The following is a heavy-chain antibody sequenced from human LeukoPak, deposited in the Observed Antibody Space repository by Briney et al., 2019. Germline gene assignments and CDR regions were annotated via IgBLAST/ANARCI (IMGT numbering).Heavy chain of an antibody. V-gene: IGHV1-69*13. J-gene: IGHJ4*02. CDR3: ARDAREVVPAARTYYFDY. CDR2: IIPIFGTA. CDR1: GGTFSSYA. D-gene: IGHD2-2*01. Sequence: SVKVSCKASGGTFSSYAISWVRQAPGQGLEWMGGIIPIFGTANYAQKFQGRVTITADESTSTAYMELSSLRSDDTAVYYCARDAREVVPAARTYYFDYWGQGTLVTVSS.